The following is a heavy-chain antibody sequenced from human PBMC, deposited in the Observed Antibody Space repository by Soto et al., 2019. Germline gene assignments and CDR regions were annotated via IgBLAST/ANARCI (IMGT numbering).Heavy chain of an antibody. J-gene: IGHJ5*02. CDR1: GFSFSSYA. D-gene: IGHD6-19*01. V-gene: IGHV3-30-3*01. CDR2: ISHDGLNK. Sequence: QVRLVESGGGVVQPGRSLRLSCTASGFSFSSYAMYWFRQPPGKGLEWVAVISHDGLNKHYADSVKGRVTVSRDNSNHSLDLQLNCLRGEDTAMYYCARDMYSSDYFVKWFEPWGQGTLVTVSS. CDR3: ARDMYSSDYFVKWFEP.